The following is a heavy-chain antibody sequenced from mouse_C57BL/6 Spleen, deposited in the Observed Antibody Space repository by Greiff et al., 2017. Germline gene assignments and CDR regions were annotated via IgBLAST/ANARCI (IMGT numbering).Heavy chain of an antibody. J-gene: IGHJ2*01. D-gene: IGHD2-14*01. Sequence: QVQLQQPGAELVRPGTSVKLSCKASGYTFTSYWMHWVKQRPGQGLEWIGVIDPSDSYTNYNQKFKGKATLTVDTSSSTAYMQLSSLTSEDSAVYYCARRGNSFDDWGQGTTLTVSS. CDR2: IDPSDSYT. V-gene: IGHV1-59*01. CDR1: GYTFTSYW. CDR3: ARRGNSFDD.